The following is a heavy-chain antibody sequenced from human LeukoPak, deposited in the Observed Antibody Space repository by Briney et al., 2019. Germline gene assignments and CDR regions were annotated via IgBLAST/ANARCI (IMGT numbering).Heavy chain of an antibody. CDR1: GYSFTSYW. CDR2: IYPGDSDT. D-gene: IGHD6-19*01. V-gene: IGHV5-51*01. Sequence: GESLKISCQGSGYSFTSYWIGWVRQMPGKGLEWMRIIYPGDSDTRYSPSFQGQVTISADKSISTAYLQWSGLKASDTAMYYCARVPAHSSGWSVDYWGQGTLVTVSS. CDR3: ARVPAHSSGWSVDY. J-gene: IGHJ4*02.